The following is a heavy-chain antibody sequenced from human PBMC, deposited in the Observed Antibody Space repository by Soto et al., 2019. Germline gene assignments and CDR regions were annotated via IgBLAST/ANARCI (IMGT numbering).Heavy chain of an antibody. Sequence: GWSLRLSCAASGFTFSSYAMHWVRQAPGKGLEWVAVISYDGSNKYYADSVKGRFTISRDNSKNTLYLQMNSLRAEDTAVYYCAREGAAADTGDAFDIWGQGTMVTVSS. J-gene: IGHJ3*02. V-gene: IGHV3-30*04. CDR2: ISYDGSNK. D-gene: IGHD6-13*01. CDR3: AREGAAADTGDAFDI. CDR1: GFTFSSYA.